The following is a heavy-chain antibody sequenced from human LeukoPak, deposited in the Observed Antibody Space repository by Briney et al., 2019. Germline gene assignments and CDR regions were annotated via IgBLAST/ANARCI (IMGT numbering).Heavy chain of an antibody. Sequence: PGGSLRLSCAASGFTVSSNYMSWVRQAPGRGLEWVSVIYSGGSTYYADSVEGRFTIYRDNSKNMLYLQMNSLRAEDTAVYYCARTIVVAGFTDYFDYWGQGTLVSVSS. CDR2: IYSGGST. CDR1: GFTVSSNY. J-gene: IGHJ4*02. D-gene: IGHD6-19*01. V-gene: IGHV3-53*01. CDR3: ARTIVVAGFTDYFDY.